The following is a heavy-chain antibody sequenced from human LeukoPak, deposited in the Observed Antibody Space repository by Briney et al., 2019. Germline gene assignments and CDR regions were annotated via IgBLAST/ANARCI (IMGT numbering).Heavy chain of an antibody. CDR3: ASHYGDFDFDY. Sequence: SETLSPTCTVSGGSISSSSYYWGWIRQPPGKGLEWIGSIYYSGSTYYNPSLKSRVTISVDTSKNQFSLKLSSVTAADTAVYYCASHYGDFDFDYWGRGTLVTVSS. CDR2: IYYSGST. D-gene: IGHD4-17*01. V-gene: IGHV4-39*01. J-gene: IGHJ4*02. CDR1: GGSISSSSYY.